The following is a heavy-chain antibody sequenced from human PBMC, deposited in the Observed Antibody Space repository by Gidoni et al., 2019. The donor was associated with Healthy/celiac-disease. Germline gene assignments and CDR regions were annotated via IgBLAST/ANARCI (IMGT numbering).Heavy chain of an antibody. J-gene: IGHJ4*02. V-gene: IGHV4-39*01. CDR1: GGSISSSSYY. Sequence: QLQLQESGPGLVKPSETLSLTCTVSGGSISSSSYYWGGLRQPPGKGLEWIGGIYYSGSTYYNPSLKSRVTISVDTSKNQFSLKLSSVTAADTAVYYCARHPMGGAVLRYLRGYFDYWGQGTLVTVSS. D-gene: IGHD3-9*01. CDR2: IYYSGST. CDR3: ARHPMGGAVLRYLRGYFDY.